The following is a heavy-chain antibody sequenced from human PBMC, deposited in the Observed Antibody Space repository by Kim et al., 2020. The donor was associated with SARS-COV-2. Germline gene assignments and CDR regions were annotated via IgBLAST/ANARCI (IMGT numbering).Heavy chain of an antibody. Sequence: GGSLRLSCAASGFTFSSYDMNWVRQAPGKGLEWISYISSTGASVYYAASVKGRFTISRDNAKNSLYLQMNSLRAEDTATYYCARDWGCSGYFDYWGKGTL. D-gene: IGHD3-22*01. J-gene: IGHJ4*02. CDR2: ISSTGASV. CDR1: GFTFSSYD. CDR3: ARDWGCSGYFDY. V-gene: IGHV3-48*03.